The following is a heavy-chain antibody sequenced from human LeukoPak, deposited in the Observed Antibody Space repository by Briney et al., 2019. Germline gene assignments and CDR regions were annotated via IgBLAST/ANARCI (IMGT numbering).Heavy chain of an antibody. J-gene: IGHJ5*02. CDR2: ISSSSSYI. V-gene: IGHV3-21*01. D-gene: IGHD6-19*01. CDR1: GFTFSSYS. Sequence: PGGSLRLSCAASGFTFSSYSMNWVRQAPGKGLVWVSSISSSSSYIYYADSVKGRFTISRDNAKNSLYLQMNSLRAEDTAVYYCARDHLLSGWDEGWFDPWGQGTLVTVSS. CDR3: ARDHLLSGWDEGWFDP.